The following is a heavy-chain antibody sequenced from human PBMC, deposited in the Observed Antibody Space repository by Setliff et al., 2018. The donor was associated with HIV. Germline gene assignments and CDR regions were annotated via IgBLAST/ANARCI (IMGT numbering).Heavy chain of an antibody. J-gene: IGHJ3*02. CDR3: ARQEDPDSSGYYSAGAFDI. Sequence: HGESLKISCKGSGYSFTSYWIGWERQMPGKGLEWMGIIYPGDSDTRYSPSFQGQVTISADKSISTAYLQWSSLKASDTAMYYCARQEDPDSSGYYSAGAFDIWGQGTMVTVSS. D-gene: IGHD3-22*01. V-gene: IGHV5-51*01. CDR2: IYPGDSDT. CDR1: GYSFTSYW.